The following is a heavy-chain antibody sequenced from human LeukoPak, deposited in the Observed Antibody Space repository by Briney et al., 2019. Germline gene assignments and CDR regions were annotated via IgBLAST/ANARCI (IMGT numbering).Heavy chain of an antibody. CDR1: GGSISSYY. D-gene: IGHD3-10*01. V-gene: IGHV4-59*01. J-gene: IGHJ5*02. Sequence: SETLSLTCTVSGGSISSYYWSWIRQHPGKGLEWIGDIYYSGRTNYNPSLKSRVTIPADTSKHQFSLQLSSVTAADTAVYYCARDRGITMVRGAIRWSDPWGQGTLATVSS. CDR2: IYYSGRT. CDR3: ARDRGITMVRGAIRWSDP.